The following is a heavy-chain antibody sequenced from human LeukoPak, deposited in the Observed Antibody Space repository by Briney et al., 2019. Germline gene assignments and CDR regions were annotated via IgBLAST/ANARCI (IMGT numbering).Heavy chain of an antibody. CDR2: VSDSGSTK. CDR3: ARTTEGLDP. Sequence: GGSLSLSCTASGFDFSDYYMTWIRQAPGKGLEWVSHVSDSGSTKYYADSVKGRFTISRDNAKYSLYLQMHSLRAEDTAVYYCARTTEGLDPWGQGTLVTVSS. V-gene: IGHV3-11*01. D-gene: IGHD1-1*01. J-gene: IGHJ5*02. CDR1: GFDFSDYY.